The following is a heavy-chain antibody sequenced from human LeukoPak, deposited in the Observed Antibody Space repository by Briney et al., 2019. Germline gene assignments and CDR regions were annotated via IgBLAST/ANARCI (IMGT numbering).Heavy chain of an antibody. J-gene: IGHJ4*02. CDR1: GFTFVTYA. V-gene: IGHV3-23*01. CDR2: ISDNGYTT. Sequence: QAGGSLSLSCAASGFTFVTYAMSWVRQAPGKGLEWVSSISDNGYTTYYADSVRGRFTISRDNSKNTLYLQMIGLRAEDTAVYFCANYYYDSSGYYDAAPLDSWGQGTLVTVFS. CDR3: ANYYYDSSGYYDAAPLDS. D-gene: IGHD3-22*01.